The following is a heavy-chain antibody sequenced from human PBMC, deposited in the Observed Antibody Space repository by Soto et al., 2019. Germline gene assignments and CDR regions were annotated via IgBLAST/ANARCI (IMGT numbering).Heavy chain of an antibody. Sequence: LGESLKISCKGSGYSFTCHWIGWVRQMPGKGLKWMGLIYPGNSDTRYSPSCQGQVTISADNSITTAYLQWSSLKASDTVMYYCARHFHLGIGTPGSFCFDVWGQGTKVTVSS. V-gene: IGHV5-51*01. CDR1: GYSFTCHW. J-gene: IGHJ3*01. CDR2: IYPGNSDT. D-gene: IGHD1-7*01. CDR3: ARHFHLGIGTPGSFCFDV.